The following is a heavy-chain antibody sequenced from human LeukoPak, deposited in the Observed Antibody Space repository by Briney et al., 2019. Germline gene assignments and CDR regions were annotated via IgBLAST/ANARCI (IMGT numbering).Heavy chain of an antibody. CDR1: GGSISSGGYS. Sequence: PSQTLSLTCAVSGGSISSGGYSWSWIGQPPGKGLEWIGYIYHSGSTYYNPSLKSRVTISVDRSKNQFSLKLSSVTAADTAVYYCARVLEIYGSGSYYPSNWFDPWGQGTLVTVSS. CDR3: ARVLEIYGSGSYYPSNWFDP. D-gene: IGHD3-10*01. V-gene: IGHV4-30-2*01. CDR2: IYHSGST. J-gene: IGHJ5*02.